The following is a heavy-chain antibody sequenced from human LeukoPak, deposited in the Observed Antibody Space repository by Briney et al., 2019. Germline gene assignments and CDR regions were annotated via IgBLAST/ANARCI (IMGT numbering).Heavy chain of an antibody. J-gene: IGHJ3*02. Sequence: GGSLRLSCAATGFTFGNAWMSWVRQAPGKGLGWVGRIKSKTDGGTTDYAAPVKGRFTISRDDSKNTLYLQMNSLKTEDTAVYYCTTPSDYGDYADAFDIWGQGTMVTVSS. D-gene: IGHD4-17*01. V-gene: IGHV3-15*01. CDR2: IKSKTDGGTT. CDR3: TTPSDYGDYADAFDI. CDR1: GFTFGNAW.